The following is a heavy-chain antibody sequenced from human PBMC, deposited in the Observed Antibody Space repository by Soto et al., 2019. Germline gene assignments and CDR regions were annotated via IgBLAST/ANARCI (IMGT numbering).Heavy chain of an antibody. Sequence: GGSLRLSCAASGFTFSSSGMHWVRQAPGKGLEYVSAISSSGGTTYYADSVKGRFTISRDNSKNTLYLQMGSLTAEDMAVYYCARVLITGSATTFYSYYMDVWGKGTTVTVSS. V-gene: IGHV3-64*02. D-gene: IGHD4-4*01. CDR1: GFTFSSSG. CDR2: ISSSGGTT. J-gene: IGHJ6*03. CDR3: ARVLITGSATTFYSYYMDV.